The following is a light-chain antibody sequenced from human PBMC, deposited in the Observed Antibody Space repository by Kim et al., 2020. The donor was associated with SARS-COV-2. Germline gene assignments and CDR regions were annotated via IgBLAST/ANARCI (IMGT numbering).Light chain of an antibody. CDR1: QSVSSSY. Sequence: PGERAAPPSRASQSVSSSYLAWYQQNPGQAPRLLIYGASSRATGIPDRFSGSGSGTDFTLTISRLEPEDFAVYYCQQYGSSPMYTFGHGTKLEIK. V-gene: IGKV3-20*01. CDR2: GAS. CDR3: QQYGSSPMYT. J-gene: IGKJ2*01.